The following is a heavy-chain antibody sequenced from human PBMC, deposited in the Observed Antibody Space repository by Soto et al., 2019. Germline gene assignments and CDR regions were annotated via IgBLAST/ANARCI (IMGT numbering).Heavy chain of an antibody. CDR1: GFTFSNYA. D-gene: IGHD5-18*01. CDR3: AKGWGGYSYGFDFVGGMDV. CDR2: ITDSGGRT. Sequence: EVQLLESGGGLVQPGGSLRLSCAASGFTFSNYAMSWVRQAPGKGLEWVSGITDSGGRTYFADSVKGRVTISRDNSKNTLYLQMNSLRAEDTAVYYCAKGWGGYSYGFDFVGGMDVWGQGTTVTVSS. V-gene: IGHV3-23*01. J-gene: IGHJ6*02.